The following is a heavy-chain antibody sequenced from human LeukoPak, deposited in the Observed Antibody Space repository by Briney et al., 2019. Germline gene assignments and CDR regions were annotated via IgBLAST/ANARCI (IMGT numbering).Heavy chain of an antibody. CDR2: IYYSGST. V-gene: IGHV4-38-2*02. CDR3: ARENYYDSSGYYLRYYMDV. D-gene: IGHD3-22*01. CDR1: GYSISSGYY. J-gene: IGHJ6*03. Sequence: SETLSLTCTVSGYSISSGYYWGWIRQPPGKGLEWIGSIYYSGSTYYNPSLKSRVTISVDTSKNQFSLKLSSVTAADTAVYYCARENYYDSSGYYLRYYMDVWGKGTTVTVSS.